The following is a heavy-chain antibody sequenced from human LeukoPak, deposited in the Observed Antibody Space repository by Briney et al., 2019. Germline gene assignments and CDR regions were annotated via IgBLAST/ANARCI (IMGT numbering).Heavy chain of an antibody. CDR3: ARDRVLAAAGDYYFDY. CDR2: IIPIFGTA. Sequence: SVKVSCKASGGTFSSYAISWVRQAPGQGLEWMGGIIPIFGTANYAQKFQGRVTITTDESTSTAYMELSSLRSEDTAVYYCARDRVLAAAGDYYFDYWGQGTLVTVSS. D-gene: IGHD6-13*01. J-gene: IGHJ4*02. V-gene: IGHV1-69*05. CDR1: GGTFSSYA.